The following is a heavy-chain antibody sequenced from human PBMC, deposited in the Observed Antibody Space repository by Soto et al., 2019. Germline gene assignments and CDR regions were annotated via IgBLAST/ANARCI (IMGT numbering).Heavy chain of an antibody. D-gene: IGHD3-22*01. J-gene: IGHJ4*02. CDR1: GGSISSGGYY. Sequence: SETLSLTCTVSGGSISSGGYYWSWIRQHPGKGLEWIGYIYYSGSTYYNPSLESRATISVDTSKNQFSLKLSSVTAADTAVYYCARGNYYDSSGYYKYFDYWGQGTLVTVSS. CDR3: ARGNYYDSSGYYKYFDY. V-gene: IGHV4-31*03. CDR2: IYYSGST.